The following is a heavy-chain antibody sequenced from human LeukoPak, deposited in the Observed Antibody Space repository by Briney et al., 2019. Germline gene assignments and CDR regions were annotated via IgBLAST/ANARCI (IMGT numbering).Heavy chain of an antibody. D-gene: IGHD3/OR15-3a*01. V-gene: IGHV5-51*01. CDR1: GYRFSNYW. CDR2: TGASDT. Sequence: GASLKISCQGSGYRFSNYWIAWVRQVPGKGLEWMGVTGASDTRYSPSFEGQVTMAVDESINTAYLQWSSLKASDTAIYYCARHFGTGTPFDFWGQGTLVTVSS. J-gene: IGHJ4*02. CDR3: ARHFGTGTPFDF.